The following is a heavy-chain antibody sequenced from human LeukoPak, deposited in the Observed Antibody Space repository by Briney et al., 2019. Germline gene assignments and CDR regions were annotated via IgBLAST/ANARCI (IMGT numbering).Heavy chain of an antibody. CDR3: ARAPANKYDSRLPEDY. CDR2: INPSDGTI. V-gene: IGHV1-46*01. Sequence: ASVKVSCKASGYTFTRYYMHWVRQAPGQGLEWMGIINPSDGTISYAQKFQGRVIVTRDTSTSTVYMELSSLRSEDTAVYYCARAPANKYDSRLPEDYWGQGTLVTVSS. D-gene: IGHD3-22*01. CDR1: GYTFTRYY. J-gene: IGHJ4*02.